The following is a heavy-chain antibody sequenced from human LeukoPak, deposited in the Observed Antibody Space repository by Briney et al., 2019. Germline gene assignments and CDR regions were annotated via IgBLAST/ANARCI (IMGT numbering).Heavy chain of an antibody. CDR3: ARDPVAIFGVVTDAFDI. J-gene: IGHJ3*02. D-gene: IGHD3-3*01. V-gene: IGHV3-48*02. Sequence: GGSLRLSCAASGFTFSSYSMNWVRQAPGKGLEWVSYISSSSSTIYYADSVKGRFTISRDNAKNSLYLQMNSLRDEDTAVYYCARDPVAIFGVVTDAFDIWGQGTMVTVSS. CDR2: ISSSSSTI. CDR1: GFTFSSYS.